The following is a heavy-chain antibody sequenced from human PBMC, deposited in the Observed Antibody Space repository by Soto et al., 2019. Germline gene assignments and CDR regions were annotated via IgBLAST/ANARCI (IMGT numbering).Heavy chain of an antibody. D-gene: IGHD4-17*01. CDR3: ARDGTVTPPYYLDY. CDR1: GGTFSSYA. Sequence: ASVKVSCKASGGTFSSYAISWVRQAPGQGLEWMGGIIPIFGTANYAQKFQGRVTMTTDTSTSTAYMELRSLRSDDTAVYYCARDGTVTPPYYLDYWGQGTLVTVSS. CDR2: IIPIFGTA. J-gene: IGHJ4*02. V-gene: IGHV1-69*05.